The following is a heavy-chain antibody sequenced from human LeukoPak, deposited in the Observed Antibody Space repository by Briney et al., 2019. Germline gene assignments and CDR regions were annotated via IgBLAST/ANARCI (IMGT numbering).Heavy chain of an antibody. V-gene: IGHV3-23*01. D-gene: IGHD2-2*02. CDR1: GFTFSSYA. J-gene: IGHJ5*02. Sequence: GGSLRLSCAASGFTFSSYAMSWVRQAPGKGLEWVSAISGSGGSTYYADSVKGRFTISRDNSKNTLYLQMNSLRAEDTAVYYCAGEYCSSTSCYIGWFDPWGQGTLVTVSS. CDR3: AGEYCSSTSCYIGWFDP. CDR2: ISGSGGST.